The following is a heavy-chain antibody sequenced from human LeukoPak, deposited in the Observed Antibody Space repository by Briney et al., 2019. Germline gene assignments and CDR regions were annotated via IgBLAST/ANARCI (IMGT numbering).Heavy chain of an antibody. CDR3: ARVVDDFWSGYYTGDGWFDP. CDR1: GFTVSSNY. CDR2: IYSGGST. J-gene: IGHJ5*02. V-gene: IGHV3-66*02. D-gene: IGHD3-3*01. Sequence: GGSLRLSCAASGFTVSSNYMSWVRQAPGKGLEWVSVIYSGGSTYYADPVKGRSTISRDNSKNTLYLQMNSLRAEDTAVYYCARVVDDFWSGYYTGDGWFDPWGRGTLVTVSS.